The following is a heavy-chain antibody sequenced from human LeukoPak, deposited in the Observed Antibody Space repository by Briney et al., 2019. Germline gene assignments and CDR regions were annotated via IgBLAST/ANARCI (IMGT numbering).Heavy chain of an antibody. Sequence: GGSLRLSCAASEFTFSGYDMHWVRQAPGKGLEWVSCISSSGGITYYADSVKGRFTISRDHAKNSLYLQMNSLRAEDTAVYYCAKDFVVVPGNVNYFDYWGQGTLVTVSS. J-gene: IGHJ4*02. CDR2: ISSSGGIT. V-gene: IGHV3-48*03. CDR1: EFTFSGYD. CDR3: AKDFVVVPGNVNYFDY. D-gene: IGHD2-21*02.